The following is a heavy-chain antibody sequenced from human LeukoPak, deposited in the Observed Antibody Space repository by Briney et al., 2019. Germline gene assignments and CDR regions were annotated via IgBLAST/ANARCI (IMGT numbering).Heavy chain of an antibody. CDR3: ARDGLLTATHASDI. CDR2: IYYSGST. V-gene: IGHV4-39*07. D-gene: IGHD2-15*01. CDR1: GASITTDAYY. Sequence: PSETLSLTCTVSGASITTDAYYWGWIRQPPGKGLAWIGSIYYSGSTYYNPSLKSRVTISVDTSKNQFSLTLNSVTAADTAVYYCARDGLLTATHASDIWGQGTMVTVSS. J-gene: IGHJ3*02.